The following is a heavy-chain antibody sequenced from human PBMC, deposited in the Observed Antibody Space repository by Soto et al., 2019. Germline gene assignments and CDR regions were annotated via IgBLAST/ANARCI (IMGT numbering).Heavy chain of an antibody. CDR3: AQVSRKGSAIDFDY. Sequence: QVQLVQSGAELKKPGASVKVSCKASGYTFSNYDMKWVRQATGQGPEWIGWVNPNNGDTGYAQKFQGRVTLTTDISTTTAYMELTSLRPEDTAIYYCAQVSRKGSAIDFDYWGQGTLITVSS. D-gene: IGHD3-10*01. V-gene: IGHV1-8*01. CDR1: GYTFSNYD. J-gene: IGHJ4*02. CDR2: VNPNNGDT.